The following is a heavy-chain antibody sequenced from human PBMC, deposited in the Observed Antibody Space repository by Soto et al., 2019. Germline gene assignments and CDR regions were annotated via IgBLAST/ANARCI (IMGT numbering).Heavy chain of an antibody. J-gene: IGHJ5*01. CDR3: ARETRQIVVVTAIPGWFDS. V-gene: IGHV4-31*03. Sequence: SETLSLTCTVSGGSISSIDYYWTWMRQHPDKGLEWIGYIYYTGITYYNPSLRSRVRMSVDTSKNQFSLILTSVTVADMAVYYCARETRQIVVVTAIPGWFDSWGQGTLVTVSS. CDR1: GGSISSIDYY. CDR2: IYYTGIT. D-gene: IGHD2-21*02.